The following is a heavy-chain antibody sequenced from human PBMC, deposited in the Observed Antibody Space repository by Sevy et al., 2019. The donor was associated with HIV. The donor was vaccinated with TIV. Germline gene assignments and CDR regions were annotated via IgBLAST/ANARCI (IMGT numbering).Heavy chain of an antibody. CDR3: ARDAQRLPLGELSRIPSARGGMDV. D-gene: IGHD3-16*02. CDR2: IKEDGSVK. Sequence: GGSLRLSCEASGFTFSSYWMSWVRQAPGKGLEWVANIKEDGSVKYYVESVKGRFTISRDNSKNTLYLQMNSLRPEDRAVYYCARDAQRLPLGELSRIPSARGGMDVWGQGTAVTVSS. V-gene: IGHV3-7*01. J-gene: IGHJ6*02. CDR1: GFTFSSYW.